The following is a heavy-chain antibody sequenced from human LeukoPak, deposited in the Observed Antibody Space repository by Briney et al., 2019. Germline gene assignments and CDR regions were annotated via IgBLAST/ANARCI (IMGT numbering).Heavy chain of an antibody. Sequence: ASVKVSCKASGYTFTSYDINWVRQATGQGLEWMGWMNTNSGNTGCAQKFQGRVTMTRNTSISTAYMEVSSLRSEDTAVYYCARGQFTLGVPAATSIALGHWFDPWGQGTLVSVSS. J-gene: IGHJ5*02. V-gene: IGHV1-8*01. CDR1: GYTFTSYD. CDR3: ARGQFTLGVPAATSIALGHWFDP. CDR2: MNTNSGNT. D-gene: IGHD2-2*01.